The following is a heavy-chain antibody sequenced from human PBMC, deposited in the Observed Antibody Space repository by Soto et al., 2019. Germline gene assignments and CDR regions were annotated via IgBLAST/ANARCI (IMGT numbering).Heavy chain of an antibody. J-gene: IGHJ4*02. D-gene: IGHD6-13*01. Sequence: SETLSLTCTVSGGSVSSGSYFWTWIRQPPGKGLEWIGYIHYSGTTSFFPSYNPSLRSRVTISGDTSKNQFSLKLLSVTTADTAVYFCAAGEASSRNLAPYYLDFWGQGTLVTVSS. V-gene: IGHV4-61*01. CDR3: AAGEASSRNLAPYYLDF. CDR1: GGSVSSGSYF. CDR2: IHYSGTT.